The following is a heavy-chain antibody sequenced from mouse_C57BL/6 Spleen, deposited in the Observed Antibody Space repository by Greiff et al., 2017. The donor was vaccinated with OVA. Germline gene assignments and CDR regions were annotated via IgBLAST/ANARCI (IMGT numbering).Heavy chain of an antibody. V-gene: IGHV14-1*01. CDR1: GFNIKDYY. CDR2: IDPEDGDT. J-gene: IGHJ1*03. Sequence: EVKLQQPGAELVRPGASVKLSCTASGFNIKDYYMHWVKQRPEQGLEWIGRIDPEDGDTEYAPKFQGKATMTADTSSNTAYLQLSSLTSEDTAVYYCTTWGGSGYFDVWGTGTTVTVSS. D-gene: IGHD1-1*01. CDR3: TTWGGSGYFDV.